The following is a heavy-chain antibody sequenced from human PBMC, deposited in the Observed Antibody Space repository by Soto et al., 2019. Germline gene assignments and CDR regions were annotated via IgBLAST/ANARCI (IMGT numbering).Heavy chain of an antibody. V-gene: IGHV1-18*04. J-gene: IGHJ4*02. CDR3: ARSVRGRGYCSGGSCLYFDY. D-gene: IGHD2-15*01. Sequence: GASVKVSCKASGYTFTSYGISWVRQAPGQGLEWMGWISAYNGNTNYAQKLQGRVTMTTDTSTSTAYMELRSLRSDDTAVYYCARSVRGRGYCSGGSCLYFDYWGQGTLVT. CDR2: ISAYNGNT. CDR1: GYTFTSYG.